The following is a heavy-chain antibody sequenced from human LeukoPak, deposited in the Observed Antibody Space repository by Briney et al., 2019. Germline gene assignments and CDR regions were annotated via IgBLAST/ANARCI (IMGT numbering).Heavy chain of an antibody. CDR1: GFTFTDYY. CDR2: INPNSGGT. Sequence: GASVKVSCKASGFTFTDYYLHWVRQAPGQGLEWRGWINPNSGGTNYAQRFQGRVTMTRDTYISAAYMEFSGVTSDDAAVYYCARGPPFGESDYWGQGTLVVVSS. V-gene: IGHV1-2*02. CDR3: ARGPPFGESDY. D-gene: IGHD3-10*01. J-gene: IGHJ4*02.